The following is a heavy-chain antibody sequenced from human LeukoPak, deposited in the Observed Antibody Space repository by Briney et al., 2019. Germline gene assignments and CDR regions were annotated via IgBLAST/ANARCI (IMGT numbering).Heavy chain of an antibody. D-gene: IGHD6-13*01. CDR2: ISAYNGNT. V-gene: IGHV1-18*01. Sequence: ASVKVSCKASGGTFSSYAISWVRQAPGQGLEWMGWISAYNGNTNYAQKLQGRVTMTTDTSTSTAYMELRSLRSDDTAVYYCASRAAAGDNWFDPWGQGTLVTVSS. J-gene: IGHJ5*02. CDR1: GGTFSSYA. CDR3: ASRAAAGDNWFDP.